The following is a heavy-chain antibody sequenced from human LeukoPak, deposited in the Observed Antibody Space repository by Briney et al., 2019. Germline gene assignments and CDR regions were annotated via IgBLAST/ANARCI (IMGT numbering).Heavy chain of an antibody. V-gene: IGHV3-23*01. CDR2: ISDGSRDT. CDR1: GFTFSSFT. J-gene: IGHJ4*02. Sequence: GGSLRLSCATSGFTFSSFTMNWVRQAPGKGLEWVSTISDGSRDTHYAGSVKGRFTISRDDSQNIVYLQMDSLRADDTALYYCTTRLRNHFDYWGQGTQVTVSS. CDR3: TTRLRNHFDY. D-gene: IGHD5-12*01.